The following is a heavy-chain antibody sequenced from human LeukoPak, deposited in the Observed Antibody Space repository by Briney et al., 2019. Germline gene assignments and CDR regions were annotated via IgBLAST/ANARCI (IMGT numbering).Heavy chain of an antibody. CDR2: ISYDGSNK. CDR1: GFTFSSYG. D-gene: IGHD4-17*01. Sequence: GGSLRLSCAASGFTFSSYGMHWVRQAPGKGLEWVAVISYDGSNKYYADSVKGRFTISRDNSKNTLYLQMNSLRAEDTAVYYCAKDSMTTVSDYYYGMDVWGQGTTVTVSS. J-gene: IGHJ6*02. V-gene: IGHV3-30*18. CDR3: AKDSMTTVSDYYYGMDV.